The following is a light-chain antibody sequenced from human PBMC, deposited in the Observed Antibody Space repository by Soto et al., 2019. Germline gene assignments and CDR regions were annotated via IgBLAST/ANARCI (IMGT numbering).Light chain of an antibody. CDR1: SSDVGGYNY. J-gene: IGLJ3*02. Sequence: QSAPTQPPSASGSPGQSATMSSTGTSSDVGGYNYVSWYQQYPGKAPKLMIYEVSKRPSGVPDRFSGSKSGNTASLTVSGLQAEDEADYYCSSYAGSSTWVFGGGTKLTVL. CDR2: EVS. V-gene: IGLV2-8*01. CDR3: SSYAGSSTWV.